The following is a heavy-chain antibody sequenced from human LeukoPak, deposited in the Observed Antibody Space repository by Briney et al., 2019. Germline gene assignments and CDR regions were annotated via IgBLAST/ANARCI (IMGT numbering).Heavy chain of an antibody. J-gene: IGHJ5*02. Sequence: KAGGSLRLSCAASGFTFNNAWMSWVRQAPGKGLEWVGHIKSKTDGGTTEYAAPVKGRFTISRDDSRNTLYLQMNSLKTEDTAIYYRTWQLLWGIFDPWGQGTLVTVSS. CDR3: TWQLLWGIFDP. D-gene: IGHD3-10*01. CDR1: GFTFNNAW. V-gene: IGHV3-15*01. CDR2: IKSKTDGGTT.